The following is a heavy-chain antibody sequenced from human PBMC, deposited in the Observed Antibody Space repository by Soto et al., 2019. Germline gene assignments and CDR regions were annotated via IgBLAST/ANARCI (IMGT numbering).Heavy chain of an antibody. D-gene: IGHD6-13*01. CDR3: ARPSSSWLKKGYYYYGMDV. V-gene: IGHV5-10-1*01. CDR1: GYSFTSYW. Sequence: PGESLKISCKGSGYSFTSYWISWVRQMPGKGLEWMGRIDPSDSYTNYSPSFQGHVTISADKSISTAYLQWSSLKASDTAMYYCARPSSSWLKKGYYYYGMDVWGQGTTVTVSS. CDR2: IDPSDSYT. J-gene: IGHJ6*02.